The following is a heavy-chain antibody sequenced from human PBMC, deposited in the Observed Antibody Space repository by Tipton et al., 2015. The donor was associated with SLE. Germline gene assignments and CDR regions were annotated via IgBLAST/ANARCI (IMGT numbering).Heavy chain of an antibody. J-gene: IGHJ3*02. Sequence: TLSLTCAVSGYSISSGYYWGWIRQPPGKGLEWIGSIYHSGSTYYNPSLTSRVTISVDTSKNQFSLKLSSVTAADTAVYYCARGMGWGDAFDIWGQETMVTVSS. CDR2: IYHSGST. CDR3: ARGMGWGDAFDI. V-gene: IGHV4-38-2*01. CDR1: GYSISSGYY. D-gene: IGHD7-27*01.